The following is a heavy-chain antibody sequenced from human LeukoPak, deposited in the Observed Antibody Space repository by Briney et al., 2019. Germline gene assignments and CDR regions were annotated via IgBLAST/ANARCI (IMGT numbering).Heavy chain of an antibody. D-gene: IGHD1-26*01. J-gene: IGHJ4*02. CDR1: GYTFTNYY. CDR3: ARGLGGSGSYFLTFDY. V-gene: IGHV1-46*01. CDR2: INPSGGST. Sequence: ASVKVSCKASGYTFTNYYMHWVRQAPGQGLEWMGIINPSGGSTNYAQKFQGRVTMTRDTSTSTVYMDLSSLTSEDTAVYYCARGLGGSGSYFLTFDYWGQGTLVTVSS.